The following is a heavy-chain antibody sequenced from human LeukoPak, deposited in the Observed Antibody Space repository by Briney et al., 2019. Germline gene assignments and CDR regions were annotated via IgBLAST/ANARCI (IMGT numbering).Heavy chain of an antibody. CDR3: AKDPTQYGILTGYLDY. Sequence: GGSLRLSCAASGFTFSSYGMHWVRRAPGKGLEWVAVISYDGSNKYYADSVKGRFTISRDNSKNTLYLQMNSLRAEDTAVYYCAKDPTQYGILTGYLDYWGQGTQVTVSS. D-gene: IGHD3-9*01. J-gene: IGHJ4*02. CDR2: ISYDGSNK. V-gene: IGHV3-30*18. CDR1: GFTFSSYG.